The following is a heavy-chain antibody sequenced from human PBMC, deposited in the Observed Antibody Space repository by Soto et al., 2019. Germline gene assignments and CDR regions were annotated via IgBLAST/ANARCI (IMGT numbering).Heavy chain of an antibody. D-gene: IGHD4-17*01. Sequence: KPSETLSLTCAVSGGSISIGGYSWTWIRQPPGKGLEWIGYIYHSGSTYYNPSLKRRVTISVDRSKNQFSLKLSSVTAADTAVYYCAGRNYGDYANFDYWGQGTLVTVS. V-gene: IGHV4-30-2*01. CDR1: GGSISIGGYS. J-gene: IGHJ4*02. CDR2: IYHSGST. CDR3: AGRNYGDYANFDY.